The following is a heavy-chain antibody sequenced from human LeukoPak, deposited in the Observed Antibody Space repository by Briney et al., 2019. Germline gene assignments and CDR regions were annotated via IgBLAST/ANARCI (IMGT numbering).Heavy chain of an antibody. CDR1: GGSISSYY. CDR3: ARVYYYDSSGYPRAFDI. CDR2: IYYSGST. J-gene: IGHJ3*02. Sequence: SETRSLTCTVSGGSISSYYWSWIRQPPGKGLEWIGYIYYSGSTNYNPSLKSRVTISVDTSKNQFSLKLSSVTAADTAVYYCARVYYYDSSGYPRAFDIWGQGTMVTVSS. D-gene: IGHD3-22*01. V-gene: IGHV4-59*01.